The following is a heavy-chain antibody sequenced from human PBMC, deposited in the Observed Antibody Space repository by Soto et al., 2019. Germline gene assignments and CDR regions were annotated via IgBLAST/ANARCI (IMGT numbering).Heavy chain of an antibody. CDR3: AAAPKHHQKSSSPSSAGGMDV. J-gene: IGHJ6*02. D-gene: IGHD6-13*01. CDR1: GFTFTSSA. V-gene: IGHV1-58*01. Sequence: QMQLVQSGPEVKKPGTSVKVSCKASGFTFTSSAVQWVRQARGQRLEWIGWIVVGSGNTNYAQKFQERVTITRDMSTSTAYMELSSLRSEDTAVYYCAAAPKHHQKSSSPSSAGGMDVWGQGTTVTVSS. CDR2: IVVGSGNT.